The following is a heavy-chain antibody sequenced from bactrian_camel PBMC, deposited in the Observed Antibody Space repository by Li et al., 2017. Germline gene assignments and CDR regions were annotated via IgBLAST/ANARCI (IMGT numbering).Heavy chain of an antibody. CDR1: GYTFTTYS. CDR2: IDSDEVT. Sequence: HVPLVESGGGSVQAGGSLRLSCAVSGYTFTTYSMGWFRQPPGKERERVALIDSDEVTNYARSVEGRFTIARDNAKNMVYLQMDNLLPEATAMYYCVADRRTITPMGWPIRPRDFAWWDQGTQVTVS. CDR3: VADRRTITPMGWPIRPRDFAW. V-gene: IGHV3S53*01. J-gene: IGHJ6*01. D-gene: IGHD4*01.